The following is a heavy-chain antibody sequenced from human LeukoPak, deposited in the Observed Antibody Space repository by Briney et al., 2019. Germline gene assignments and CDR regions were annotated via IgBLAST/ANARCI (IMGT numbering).Heavy chain of an antibody. V-gene: IGHV3-7*03. CDR2: IKQDGSEK. CDR1: GFTFSSYG. J-gene: IGHJ4*02. CDR3: AGGTGFIIKD. Sequence: PGGSLRPSCAASGFTFSSYGMHWVRRAPGKGLEWVANIKQDGSEKNYVDSVKGRFTISRDNAKNSLYLQMNNLRVEDTAMYYCAGGTGFIIKDWGQGTLVTVSS. D-gene: IGHD3-9*01.